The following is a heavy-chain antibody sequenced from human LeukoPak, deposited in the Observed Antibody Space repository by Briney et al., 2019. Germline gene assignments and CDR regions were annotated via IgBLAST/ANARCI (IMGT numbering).Heavy chain of an antibody. CDR1: GYTFTGYY. J-gene: IGHJ3*02. CDR2: INPNSGGT. V-gene: IGHV1-2*02. CDR3: ARESTDSSGYTEAFDI. Sequence: ASVKVSCKASGYTFTGYYMHWVRQAPGQGLEWMGWINPNSGGTNYAQKFQGRVTMTRDTSIGTAYMELSRLRSDDTAVYYCARESTDSSGYTEAFDIWGQGTMVAVSS. D-gene: IGHD3-22*01.